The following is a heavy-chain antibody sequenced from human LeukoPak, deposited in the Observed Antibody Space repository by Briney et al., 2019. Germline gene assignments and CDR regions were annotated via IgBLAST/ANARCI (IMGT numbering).Heavy chain of an antibody. CDR1: GFTLSSYS. J-gene: IGHJ4*02. Sequence: GGSLRLSCAASGFTLSSYSMNWVRQAPGKGLEWVSSISSSSSYIYYADSVKGRFTISRDNAKNSLYLQMNSLRAEDTAVYYCARAPRYDSSGYVYWGQGTLVTVSS. CDR2: ISSSSSYI. D-gene: IGHD3-22*01. V-gene: IGHV3-21*01. CDR3: ARAPRYDSSGYVY.